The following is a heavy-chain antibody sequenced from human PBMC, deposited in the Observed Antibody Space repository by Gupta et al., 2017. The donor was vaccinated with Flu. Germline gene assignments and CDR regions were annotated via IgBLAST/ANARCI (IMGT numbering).Heavy chain of an antibody. J-gene: IGHJ4*02. D-gene: IGHD3-22*01. CDR3: ARAGEYDYESSGYYVGY. CDR2: INSDGCST. CDR1: GFAFSSYW. V-gene: IGHV3-74*01. Sequence: EVQLVESGGALVQPGGSLTLSCVASGFAFSSYWLHRLRQAPGQGLLWVSRINSDGCSTAYADSVKGRFTISRDDAKNTLYLQMNSLRAEETAVYYCARAGEYDYESSGYYVGYRGQGTLVTVSS.